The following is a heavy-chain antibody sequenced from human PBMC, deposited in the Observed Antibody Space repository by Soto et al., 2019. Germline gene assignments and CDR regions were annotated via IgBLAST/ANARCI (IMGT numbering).Heavy chain of an antibody. J-gene: IGHJ6*04. CDR1: PCTLNDSD. V-gene: IGHV3-9*01. CDR3: AKEILSLVYYYYGMDV. Sequence: LRLPCFPSPCTLNDSDMHRIPQAPGQSLDWVSGISWNSGSIAYADSVKCRFTISRDNAKNSLYLQMNSLRAEDTALYYCAKEILSLVYYYYGMDVLGKGTTGAVAS. D-gene: IGHD3-10*01. CDR2: ISWNSGSI.